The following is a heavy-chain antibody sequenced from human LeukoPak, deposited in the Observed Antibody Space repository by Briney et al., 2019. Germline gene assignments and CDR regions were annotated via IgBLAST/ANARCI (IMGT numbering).Heavy chain of an antibody. CDR3: ARDLYYYGSGSYYGAFDI. CDR2: MYNSGST. V-gene: IGHV4-4*08. D-gene: IGHD3-10*01. Sequence: SETLSLTCTVSGGSISSYYWSWIRQPPGKGLEWLGYMYNSGSTNYNPSLKSRVTISVDTSKNQVSLKLSSVTAADTAVYYCARDLYYYGSGSYYGAFDIWGQGTMVTVSS. J-gene: IGHJ3*02. CDR1: GGSISSYY.